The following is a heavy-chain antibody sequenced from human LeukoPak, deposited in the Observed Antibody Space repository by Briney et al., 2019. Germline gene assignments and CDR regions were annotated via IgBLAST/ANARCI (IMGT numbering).Heavy chain of an antibody. CDR3: ATEGGSYDI. V-gene: IGHV1-24*01. CDR2: FDPEDGET. CDR1: GYTLTELS. Sequence: GASVKVSCKVSGYTLTELSMYWVRQAPGTGREWMGGFDPEDGETIYAQKFQGRVTMTEDTSTDTADMELSSLRSEDTAVYYGATEGGSYDIWGQGTMVTVSS. J-gene: IGHJ3*02. D-gene: IGHD1-26*01.